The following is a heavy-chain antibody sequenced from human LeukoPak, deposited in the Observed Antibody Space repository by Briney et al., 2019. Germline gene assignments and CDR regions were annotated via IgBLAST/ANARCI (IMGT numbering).Heavy chain of an antibody. J-gene: IGHJ4*02. Sequence: PSETLSLTCTVSGGSISSYYWSWIRQPAGKGLEWIGRIYTSGSTNYNPSLKSRVTMSVDTSKNQFSLKLSSVTAADTAVYYCARDRYYYDSSSYYVFDYWGQGTLVTVSS. V-gene: IGHV4-4*07. CDR2: IYTSGST. D-gene: IGHD3-22*01. CDR1: GGSISSYY. CDR3: ARDRYYYDSSSYYVFDY.